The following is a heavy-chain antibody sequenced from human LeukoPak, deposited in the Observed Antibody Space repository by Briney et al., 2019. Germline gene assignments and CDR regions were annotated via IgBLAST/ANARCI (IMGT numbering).Heavy chain of an antibody. V-gene: IGHV3-23*01. CDR3: AKGRGFTSTSCYNY. J-gene: IGHJ4*02. Sequence: GSLRLSCAASGFTFSSYAMSWVRPAPGKGLEWVSPISDSGDSTYYADSVKGRFTISRDNSKNTLYLQMNSLRAEDTAVYYCAKGRGFTSTSCYNYWGQGTLVTVSS. CDR1: GFTFSSYA. D-gene: IGHD2-2*02. CDR2: ISDSGDST.